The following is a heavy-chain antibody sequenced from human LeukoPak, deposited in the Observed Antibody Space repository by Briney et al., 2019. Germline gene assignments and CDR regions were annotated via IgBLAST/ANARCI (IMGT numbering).Heavy chain of an antibody. J-gene: IGHJ4*02. Sequence: GGSLRLSCEASGFNFNIYGMNWVRQAPGKGLQWVSNIGGRDDATYYADSVKGRFTISRDNFKNTVYLEMSNLRIEDTAIYYCAKSLWGTSGCTDYWGQGTLVTVSS. CDR3: AKSLWGTSGCTDY. D-gene: IGHD2-15*01. V-gene: IGHV3-23*01. CDR1: GFNFNIYG. CDR2: IGGRDDAT.